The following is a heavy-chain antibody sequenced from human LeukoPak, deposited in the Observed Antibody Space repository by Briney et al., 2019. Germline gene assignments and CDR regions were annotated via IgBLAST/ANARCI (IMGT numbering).Heavy chain of an antibody. V-gene: IGHV3-48*03. CDR3: ARDSGPLRRSGTDY. D-gene: IGHD1-14*01. CDR2: ILSSGTTM. Sequence: PGGSLRLSCAASGFTFSSYEMNWVRQAPGKGLEWVSFILSSGTTMYYADSVKGRFIISRDNAKSSLYLQMNSLRAEDTAVYYCARDSGPLRRSGTDYWGRGTLVTVSS. J-gene: IGHJ4*02. CDR1: GFTFSSYE.